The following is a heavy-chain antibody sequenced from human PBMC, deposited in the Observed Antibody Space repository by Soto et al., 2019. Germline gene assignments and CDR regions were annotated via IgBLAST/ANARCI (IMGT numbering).Heavy chain of an antibody. CDR2: IWYDGSNK. CDR1: GFTFSSYG. D-gene: IGHD2-21*01. J-gene: IGHJ4*01. Sequence: GGSLRLSCAASGFTFSSYGMHWVRQAPGKGLEWVAVIWYDGSNKYYAGSVKGRFTISRDNAKNSLYLQMNSLRAEDTALYYCARDSFQSGIFGYWGQGTLVTVSS. CDR3: ARDSFQSGIFGY. V-gene: IGHV3-33*01.